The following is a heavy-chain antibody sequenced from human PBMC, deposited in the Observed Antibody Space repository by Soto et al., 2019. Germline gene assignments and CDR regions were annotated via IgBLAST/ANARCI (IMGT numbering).Heavy chain of an antibody. CDR2: ISAYNGKT. D-gene: IGHD5-12*01. V-gene: IGHV1-18*01. CDR3: ARGGDGNYYPGRDV. CDR1: GYTFTSYG. J-gene: IGHJ6*02. Sequence: QVQLVQSGGEVKKPGASVKLSCTASGYTFTSYGISWVRQAPGQGLEWMGWISAYNGKTNYAQNVQGRVTMTTDTYTRTAYMDLRSLRSDDTAVYYCARGGDGNYYPGRDVWGQGTTVTVYS.